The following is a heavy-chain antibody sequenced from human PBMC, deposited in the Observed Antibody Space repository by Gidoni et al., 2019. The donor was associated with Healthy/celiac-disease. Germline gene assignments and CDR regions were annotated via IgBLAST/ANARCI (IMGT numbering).Heavy chain of an antibody. J-gene: IGHJ4*02. D-gene: IGHD3-3*01. Sequence: QVQLVESGGGVVQPGRSLRLSCAASGFPVRCYAMHWVRQAPGKGLEWVAVISYDGSNKYYADSVKGRFTISRDNSKNTLYLQMNSLRAEDTAVYYCARETVHYDFWSGYYLWGQGTLVTVSS. CDR2: ISYDGSNK. V-gene: IGHV3-30-3*01. CDR3: ARETVHYDFWSGYYL. CDR1: GFPVRCYA.